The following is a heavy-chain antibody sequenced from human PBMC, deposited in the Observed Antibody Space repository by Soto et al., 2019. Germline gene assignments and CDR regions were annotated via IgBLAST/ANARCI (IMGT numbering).Heavy chain of an antibody. CDR2: ITPYNGNA. J-gene: IGHJ4*02. Sequence: QVHLVQSGAVVENPGASVKVSCKASGYTFTNFGINWVRQAPGQGLEWMGWITPYNGNANYPQKHQDRLTITTDTSTNTAYLELRRLRSDDTAFYFCSRARMFSGAHRDYWGQGTRVTVSS. V-gene: IGHV1-18*04. CDR1: GYTFTNFG. D-gene: IGHD1-26*01. CDR3: SRARMFSGAHRDY.